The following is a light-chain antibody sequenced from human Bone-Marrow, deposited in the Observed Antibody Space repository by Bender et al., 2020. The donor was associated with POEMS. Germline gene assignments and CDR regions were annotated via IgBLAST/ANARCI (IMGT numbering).Light chain of an antibody. Sequence: QSALTQPPSASGSPGQSVTISCTGTSSDVGRYNYVSWYQQHPGKAPKLLIHEVTKRPSGVSNRFSGSKSGNTASLTISGLQAEDEADYYCASYTSSSTRVFGGGTKLTVL. CDR3: ASYTSSSTRV. V-gene: IGLV2-14*01. CDR2: EVT. CDR1: SSDVGRYNY. J-gene: IGLJ2*01.